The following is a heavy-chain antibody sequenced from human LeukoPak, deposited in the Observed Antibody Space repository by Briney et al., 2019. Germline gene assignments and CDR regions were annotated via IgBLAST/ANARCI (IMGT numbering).Heavy chain of an antibody. CDR2: IWYDGSNK. J-gene: IGHJ6*02. V-gene: IGHV3-30*02. CDR1: GISFNDYG. Sequence: GGSRRLSCKAPGISFNDYGMHWVRQAPGKGLEWVAMIWYDGSNKHYADSVKGRFTISRDKSKNTLYLQMNSLRTEDTAVYYCATATGGDAGGDYYYYYGMDVWGHGTTVTVSS. D-gene: IGHD2-21*02. CDR3: ATATGGDAGGDYYYYYGMDV.